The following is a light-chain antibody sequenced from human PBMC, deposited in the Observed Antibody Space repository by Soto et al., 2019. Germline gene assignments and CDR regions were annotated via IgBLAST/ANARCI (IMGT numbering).Light chain of an antibody. Sequence: QSVLTQPPSVSGAPGQRVTISCAGSNSDIGSSSDVHWYQQVPGTAPRLLISGYNNRPSGVPNRFAASKSGTSASLAITGLQAEDEADYYCQSYDRSLSVVVFGGGTQLTVL. CDR1: NSDIGSSSD. J-gene: IGLJ2*01. CDR2: GYN. V-gene: IGLV1-40*01. CDR3: QSYDRSLSVVV.